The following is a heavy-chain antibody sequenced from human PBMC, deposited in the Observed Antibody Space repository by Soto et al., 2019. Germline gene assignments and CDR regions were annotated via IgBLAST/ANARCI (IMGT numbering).Heavy chain of an antibody. Sequence: SETLSFTCTVSGGSISSYYWSWIRQPPGKGLEWIGYIYYSGSTNYNPSLKSRVTISVDTSKNQFSLKLSSVTAAGTAVYYCARHADYDFWSGYLFDYWGQGTLVTVSS. CDR2: IYYSGST. CDR3: ARHADYDFWSGYLFDY. CDR1: GGSISSYY. J-gene: IGHJ4*02. V-gene: IGHV4-59*08. D-gene: IGHD3-3*01.